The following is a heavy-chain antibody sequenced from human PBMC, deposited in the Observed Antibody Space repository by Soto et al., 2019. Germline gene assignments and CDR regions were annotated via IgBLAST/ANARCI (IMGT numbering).Heavy chain of an antibody. Sequence: GGSLRLSCAASGFTVSSNYMSWVRKAPGKGLEWVSVISGSGGSTYYADSVKGRFTISRDNSKNTLYLQMNSLRAEDTAVYYCAGTRNYYDSSGYNYYYYGMDVWGQGTTVTVSS. CDR3: AGTRNYYDSSGYNYYYYGMDV. CDR1: GFTVSSNY. D-gene: IGHD3-22*01. J-gene: IGHJ6*02. CDR2: ISGSGGST. V-gene: IGHV3-23*01.